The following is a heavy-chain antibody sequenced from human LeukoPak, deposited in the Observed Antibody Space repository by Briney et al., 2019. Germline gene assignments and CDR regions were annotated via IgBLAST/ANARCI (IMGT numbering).Heavy chain of an antibody. J-gene: IGHJ4*02. CDR3: ARSPIFGVGSRIDY. V-gene: IGHV1-2*02. Sequence: ASVKVSCKASGYTFTGYYMHWVRQAPGQGLEWMGWINPKSGGTNYGQRFQGGVTMTRDTSISTAYMELTRVRSDDTAVYYCARSPIFGVGSRIDYWGQGTLVTVSS. CDR1: GYTFTGYY. D-gene: IGHD3-3*01. CDR2: INPKSGGT.